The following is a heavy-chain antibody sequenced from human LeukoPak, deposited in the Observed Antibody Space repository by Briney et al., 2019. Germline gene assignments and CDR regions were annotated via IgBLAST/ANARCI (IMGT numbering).Heavy chain of an antibody. CDR1: GYSISSGHY. J-gene: IGHJ4*02. CDR2: MYHSGST. Sequence: SETLSLTCTVSGYSISSGHYWGWIRQPPGKGLEWIGSMYHSGSTYYNPSLKSRVTISVDTSKNQFSLKLSSVTAADTAVYYCARDPLLRTPSDLQQDYWGQGTLVTVSS. D-gene: IGHD5/OR15-5a*01. V-gene: IGHV4-38-2*02. CDR3: ARDPLLRTPSDLQQDY.